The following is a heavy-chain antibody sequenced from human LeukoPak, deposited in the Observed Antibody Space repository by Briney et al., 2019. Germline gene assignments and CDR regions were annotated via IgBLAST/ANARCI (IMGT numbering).Heavy chain of an antibody. J-gene: IGHJ4*02. D-gene: IGHD2-15*01. CDR3: ASQILVLVVATGGHFDS. Sequence: PSETLSLTCTVSGGSISSSSYYWGWIRQPPGKGLEWIGSIYYSGSTYYNPYIKSRVTISVDMSKNHFSLKLSSVTAADTAVYYCASQILVLVVATGGHFDSWGQGTLVTVSS. V-gene: IGHV4-39*01. CDR2: IYYSGST. CDR1: GGSISSSSYY.